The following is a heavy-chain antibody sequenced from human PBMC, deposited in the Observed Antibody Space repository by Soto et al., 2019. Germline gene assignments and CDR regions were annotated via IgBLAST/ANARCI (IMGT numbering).Heavy chain of an antibody. Sequence: LSLTCTVSGGSISSSSYYWGWIRQPPGKGLEWIGSIYYSGSTYYNPSLKSRVTISVDTSKNQFSLKLSSVTAADTAVYYCARHDYDSSGYDYYYYGMDVWGQGTTVTVSS. J-gene: IGHJ6*02. CDR3: ARHDYDSSGYDYYYYGMDV. V-gene: IGHV4-39*01. CDR2: IYYSGST. D-gene: IGHD3-22*01. CDR1: GGSISSSSYY.